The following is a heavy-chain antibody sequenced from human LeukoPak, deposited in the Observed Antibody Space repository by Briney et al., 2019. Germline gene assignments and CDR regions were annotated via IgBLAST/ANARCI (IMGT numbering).Heavy chain of an antibody. D-gene: IGHD4-23*01. CDR1: GFTFSSYT. J-gene: IGHJ4*02. CDR3: ATLSGTVVRDY. V-gene: IGHV3-23*01. CDR2: ITTGGPNT. Sequence: PGGSLRLSCTASGFTFSSYTMSWVRQAPGKGLKWVSTITTGGPNTYYADSVKGRFTVSRDNAKNMLYLQMNSLRAEDTAVYYCATLSGTVVRDYWGQGTLVTVSS.